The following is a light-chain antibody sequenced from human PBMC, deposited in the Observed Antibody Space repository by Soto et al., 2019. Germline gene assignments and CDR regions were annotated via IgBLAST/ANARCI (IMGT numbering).Light chain of an antibody. V-gene: IGKV1-39*01. CDR1: HTLMTY. CDR3: QHCYSPPEA. J-gene: IGKJ1*01. CDR2: DAS. Sequence: DHRIPPPPSSLSASDEADATIPCRASHTLMTYLDWYQLKPGKPPRLLIYDASNWDTWIPARFSGSGSGTEFTLTISRLQPDDFATYSCQHCYSPPEAFGQGTKVDIK.